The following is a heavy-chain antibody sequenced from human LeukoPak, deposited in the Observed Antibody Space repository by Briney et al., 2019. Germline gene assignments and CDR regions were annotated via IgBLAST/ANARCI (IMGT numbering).Heavy chain of an antibody. V-gene: IGHV4-34*01. Sequence: SETLSLTCAVYGGSFSGYYWSWIRQPPGKGLEWIGEINHSGSTNYNPSLKSRVTISVDTSKNQFSPKLSSVTAADTAVYYCARGRFYYYGSGSFVFDYWGQGTLVTVSS. J-gene: IGHJ4*02. CDR3: ARGRFYYYGSGSFVFDY. CDR2: INHSGST. D-gene: IGHD3-10*01. CDR1: GGSFSGYY.